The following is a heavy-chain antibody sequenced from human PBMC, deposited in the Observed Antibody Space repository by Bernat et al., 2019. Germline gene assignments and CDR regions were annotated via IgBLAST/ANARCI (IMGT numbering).Heavy chain of an antibody. CDR1: GFTFSDYY. V-gene: IGHV3-69-1*01. D-gene: IGHD1-14*01. CDR3: ATTAGTRLDY. J-gene: IGHJ4*02. CDR2: ISSSSTI. Sequence: EVQLVESGGGLVKPGGSLRLSCAASGFTFSDYYMNWVRQAPGKGLEWVSSISSSSTIYYADSVKGRFTISRDNAKNSLYLQMNSLRAEDTAVHYCATTAGTRLDYWGQGTLVTVSS.